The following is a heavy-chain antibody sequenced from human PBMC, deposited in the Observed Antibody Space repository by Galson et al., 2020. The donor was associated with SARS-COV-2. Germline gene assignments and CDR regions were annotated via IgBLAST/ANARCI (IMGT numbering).Heavy chain of an antibody. V-gene: IGHV3-33*01. D-gene: IGHD2-15*01. CDR3: TRGRVVAAEEYHVGMYV. Sequence: GGSLRLSCAASGFPFGSYGMHWVRQAPGKGLEWVAVIWYDGSSEDYPDSVKGRFTISRDKSKNMLDLQMNSLRAEDTAVYYCTRGRVVAAEEYHVGMYVWGQGATFIVS. J-gene: IGHJ6*02. CDR1: GFPFGSYG. CDR2: IWYDGSSE.